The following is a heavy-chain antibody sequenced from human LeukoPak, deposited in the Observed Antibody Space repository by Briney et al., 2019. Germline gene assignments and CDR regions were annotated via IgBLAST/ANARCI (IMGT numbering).Heavy chain of an antibody. CDR3: ARGYRLTGTTPSNWFDP. V-gene: IGHV1-18*01. CDR1: GYTFTSYG. CDR2: ISAYNGNT. J-gene: IGHJ5*02. D-gene: IGHD1-7*01. Sequence: GASVKVSCKASGYTFTSYGISWVRQAPGQGLEWMGWISAYNGNTNYAQKLQGRATMTTDTSTSTAYMELRSLRSDDTAVYYCARGYRLTGTTPSNWFDPWGQGTLVTVSS.